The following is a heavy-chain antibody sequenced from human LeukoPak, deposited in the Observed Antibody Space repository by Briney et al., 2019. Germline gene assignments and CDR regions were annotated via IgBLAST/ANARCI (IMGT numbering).Heavy chain of an antibody. J-gene: IGHJ6*03. D-gene: IGHD4-17*01. CDR2: ISSSGSTI. CDR3: ARGALRSLRGNMDA. V-gene: IGHV3-48*03. CDR1: GFTFSSYE. Sequence: GGSLRLSCAASGFTFSSYEMNWVRQAPGKGLEWVSYISSSGSTIYYADSVKGRFTISRDNAKNSLYLQMNSLRAEDTAVYYCARGALRSLRGNMDAWGKGTTVTVSS.